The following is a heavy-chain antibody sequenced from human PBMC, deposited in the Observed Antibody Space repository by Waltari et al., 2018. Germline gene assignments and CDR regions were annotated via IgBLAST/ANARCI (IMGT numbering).Heavy chain of an antibody. CDR3: ASGIMGRHADAVNM. CDR1: GGTFSSHA. CDR2: IIPIPGTT. D-gene: IGHD1-26*01. V-gene: IGHV1-69*05. Sequence: QVQLVQSGAEVKKPGSSVKVSCKPSGGTFSSHAMSWVRQAPGQGLEWMGGIIPIPGTTTYAPKFQDSVTITTDESTTTVYMELSSLKSEDTAVYYCASGIMGRHADAVNMWGQGTMVTVSS. J-gene: IGHJ3*02.